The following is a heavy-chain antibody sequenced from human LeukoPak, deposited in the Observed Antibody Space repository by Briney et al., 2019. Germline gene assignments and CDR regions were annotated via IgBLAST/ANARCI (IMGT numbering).Heavy chain of an antibody. D-gene: IGHD2-21*01. CDR3: ARERQDTILHSGAFDI. Sequence: GRSLRLSCAASGFTFSTYFMHWVRQAPGKGLEWVADIASDGSHTFYVESVKGRFTISRDNFKNTLYLQMNSLRAEDTAVYFCARERQDTILHSGAFDIWGQGTMVTVSS. CDR1: GFTFSTYF. V-gene: IGHV3-30-3*01. J-gene: IGHJ3*02. CDR2: IASDGSHT.